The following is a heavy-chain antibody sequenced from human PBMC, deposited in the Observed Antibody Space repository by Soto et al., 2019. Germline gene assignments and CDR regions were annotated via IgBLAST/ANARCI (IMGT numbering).Heavy chain of an antibody. CDR2: IYYSGST. D-gene: IGHD6-19*01. J-gene: IGHJ4*02. V-gene: IGHV4-59*08. Sequence: QVQLQESGPGLVKPSETLSLTCTVSGGSISSYYWSWIRQPPGKGLEWIGYIYYSGSTNYNPSLKSRVTISVDTSKNQFSLKLSSVTAADTAVYYCARHPGVAVAGYYFDYWGQGTLVTVSS. CDR3: ARHPGVAVAGYYFDY. CDR1: GGSISSYY.